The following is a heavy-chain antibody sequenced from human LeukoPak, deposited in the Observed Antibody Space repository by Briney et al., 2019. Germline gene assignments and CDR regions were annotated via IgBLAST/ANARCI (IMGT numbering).Heavy chain of an antibody. Sequence: ASVKVSCKASGYTFTSYGISWVRQAPGQGLEWMGWISAYNGNTNYAQKLQGRVTMTTDTATSTAYMELRSLRSDDTAMYYCARDLEDTYDYVWGSPSSGSDYWGQGTLVTVSS. J-gene: IGHJ4*02. CDR3: ARDLEDTYDYVWGSPSSGSDY. V-gene: IGHV1-18*01. D-gene: IGHD3-16*01. CDR2: ISAYNGNT. CDR1: GYTFTSYG.